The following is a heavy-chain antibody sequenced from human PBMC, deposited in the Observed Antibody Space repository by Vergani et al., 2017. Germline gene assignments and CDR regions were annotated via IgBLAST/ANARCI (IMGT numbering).Heavy chain of an antibody. V-gene: IGHV4-59*01. D-gene: IGHD4/OR15-4a*01. CDR2: IYYSGST. CDR1: GGSISSYY. CDR3: ARKGAHYDYYMDV. J-gene: IGHJ6*03. Sequence: QVQLQESGPGLVKPSETLSLTCTVSGGSISSYYWSWIRQPPGKGLEWIGYIYYSGSTNYNPSLKSRVTISVDTSKNQFSLKLSSVTAADTAVYYCARKGAHYDYYMDVWGKGTTVTVSS.